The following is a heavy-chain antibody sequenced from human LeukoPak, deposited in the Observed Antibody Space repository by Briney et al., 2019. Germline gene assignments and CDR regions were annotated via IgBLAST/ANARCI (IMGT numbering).Heavy chain of an antibody. D-gene: IGHD2-21*02. J-gene: IGHJ4*02. V-gene: IGHV4-39*01. CDR1: GGYISTSNYY. CDR2: IYYSGST. Sequence: PSETLSLTCTVSGGYISTSNYYWGWIRQSPGKGLEWIGNIYYSGSTYYNPSLKSRVTISVDTSKNQFSLKLSSVTAADTAVYYCARHSRARSPVVVTAASLDYWGQGTLVTVSS. CDR3: ARHSRARSPVVVTAASLDY.